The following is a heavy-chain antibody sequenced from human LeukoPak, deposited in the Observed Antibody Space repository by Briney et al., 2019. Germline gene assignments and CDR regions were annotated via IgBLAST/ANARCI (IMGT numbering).Heavy chain of an antibody. J-gene: IGHJ6*03. CDR2: INHSGST. Sequence: PSETLSLTCAVYGGSFSGYYWSWIRQPPGKGLEWIGEINHSGSTNYNPSLKSRVTISVDTSKNQFSLKLSSVTTADTAVYYCARNRWDIVVVPAAQGPYYYYYYMDVWGKGTTVTISS. D-gene: IGHD2-2*01. V-gene: IGHV4-34*01. CDR3: ARNRWDIVVVPAAQGPYYYYYYMDV. CDR1: GGSFSGYY.